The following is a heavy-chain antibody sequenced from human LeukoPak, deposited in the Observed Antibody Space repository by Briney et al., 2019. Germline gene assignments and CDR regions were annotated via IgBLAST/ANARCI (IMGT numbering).Heavy chain of an antibody. Sequence: GGSLRLSCTASGFTFGDYAMSWVRPAPGKGLEWVSFIYSDNTHYSDSVKGRFTISRDNSKNTLYLQMNSLRAEDTAVYYCARRAGAYSHPYDYWGQGTLVTVSS. J-gene: IGHJ4*02. CDR1: GFTFGDYA. CDR2: IYSDNT. CDR3: ARRAGAYSHPYDY. V-gene: IGHV3-53*01. D-gene: IGHD4/OR15-4a*01.